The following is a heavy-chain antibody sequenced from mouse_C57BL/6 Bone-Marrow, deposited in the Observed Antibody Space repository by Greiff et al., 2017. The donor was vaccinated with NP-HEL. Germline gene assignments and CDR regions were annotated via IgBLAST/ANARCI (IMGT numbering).Heavy chain of an antibody. CDR2: IDPSDSYT. V-gene: IGHV1-50*01. J-gene: IGHJ3*01. CDR3: ARGRGNYEGWFAY. D-gene: IGHD2-1*01. Sequence: QVQLQQPGAELVKPGASVKLSCKASGYTFTSYWMQWLQQRPGQGLEWIGEIDPSDSYTNYNQKFKGKATLTVDTSSSTAYMQLSSLTSEDSAVYYCARGRGNYEGWFAYWGQGTLVTVSA. CDR1: GYTFTSYW.